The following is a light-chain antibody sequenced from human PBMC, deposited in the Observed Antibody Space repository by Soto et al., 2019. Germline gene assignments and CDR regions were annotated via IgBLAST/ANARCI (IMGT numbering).Light chain of an antibody. CDR2: LAS. CDR3: QQYGSSPCT. J-gene: IGKJ1*01. V-gene: IGKV3-20*01. Sequence: DIVLTQSPGTLSSSPGERATLSCRASQSVSSSYLAWYQQKPGQAPRLLMYLASSRATGIPDRFSGSGSGTDFTLTISGLEPEDFAVYYCQQYGSSPCTFGQGTKVEIK. CDR1: QSVSSSY.